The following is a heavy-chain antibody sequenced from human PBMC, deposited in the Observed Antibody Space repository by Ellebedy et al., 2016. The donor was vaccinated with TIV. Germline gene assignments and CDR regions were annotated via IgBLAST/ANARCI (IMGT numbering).Heavy chain of an antibody. CDR1: GFIVSSNY. V-gene: IGHV3-66*04. J-gene: IGHJ3*02. D-gene: IGHD3-22*01. Sequence: GESLKISCAASGFIVSSNYMSWVRQAPGKGLEWVSIIYSGGKILYADSVKGRFTISRDISNNTLFLQMNSLRAEDTAVYYCARLLFYDNSGYSLANAFDMWGQGTKVTVSS. CDR2: IYSGGKI. CDR3: ARLLFYDNSGYSLANAFDM.